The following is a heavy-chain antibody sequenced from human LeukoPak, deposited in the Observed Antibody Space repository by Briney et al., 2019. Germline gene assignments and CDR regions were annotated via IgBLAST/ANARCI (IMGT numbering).Heavy chain of an antibody. Sequence: PSETLSLTCAVYNGSFNGYYWSWIRQPPGKGLEWIGYIYYSGSTNYNPSLKSRVTISVDTSKNQFSLKLSSVTAADTAVYYCARTAAGSGRESDYWGQGTLVTVSS. V-gene: IGHV4-59*01. CDR3: ARTAAGSGRESDY. CDR1: NGSFNGYY. CDR2: IYYSGST. J-gene: IGHJ4*02. D-gene: IGHD6-13*01.